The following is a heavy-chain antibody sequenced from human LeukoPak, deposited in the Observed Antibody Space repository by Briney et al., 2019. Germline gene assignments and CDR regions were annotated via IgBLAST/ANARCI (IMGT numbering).Heavy chain of an antibody. D-gene: IGHD3-22*01. CDR1: GGSISSSSYY. J-gene: IGHJ5*02. Sequence: SETLSLTCTVSGGSISSSSYYWGWIRQPPGKGLEWIGSIYYSGSTYYNPSLKSRVTISVDTSKNQFSLKLSSVTAADTAVYYCARDRTLVVINGGAYNWFDPWGQGTLVTVSS. CDR2: IYYSGST. V-gene: IGHV4-39*07. CDR3: ARDRTLVVINGGAYNWFDP.